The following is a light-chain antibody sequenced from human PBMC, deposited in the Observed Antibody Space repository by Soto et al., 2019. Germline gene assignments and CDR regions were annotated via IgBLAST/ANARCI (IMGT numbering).Light chain of an antibody. J-gene: IGKJ2*01. V-gene: IGKV1-5*03. CDR2: KAS. CDR1: QSINSW. Sequence: DIQMTQSPSTLSPSIGDTVIITCRASQSINSWLAWYQQKPGKAPKLLIHKASTLESGVPSRFSGSKSGTEFTLTISSLQPDDFATFYCQQYDSFPYTFGQGTKLEIK. CDR3: QQYDSFPYT.